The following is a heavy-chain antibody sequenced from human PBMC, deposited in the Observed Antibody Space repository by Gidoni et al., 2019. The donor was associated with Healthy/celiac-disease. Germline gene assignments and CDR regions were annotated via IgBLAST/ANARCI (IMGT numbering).Heavy chain of an antibody. CDR1: GFTFSGYW. V-gene: IGHV3-7*04. D-gene: IGHD1-1*01. J-gene: IGHJ5*02. CDR2: IKQDGSEK. Sequence: EVQLVESGGGLVQPGGSLRLSCAASGFTFSGYWMSWVGQAQGKGLEWVANIKQDGSEKYYVDSVKGRFTISRDNAKNSLYMQMNSLRDEDTAVYYCARMPRGWKAPIDPWGQGTLVTVSS. CDR3: ARMPRGWKAPIDP.